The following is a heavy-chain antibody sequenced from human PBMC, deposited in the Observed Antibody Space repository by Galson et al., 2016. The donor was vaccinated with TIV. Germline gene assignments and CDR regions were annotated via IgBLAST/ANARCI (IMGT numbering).Heavy chain of an antibody. CDR1: GFTFSSYW. CDR3: ARGRITLGP. Sequence: SLRLSCAASGFTFSSYWMTWVRQAPGKGLEWVANIKQDGSEENFVDSGKGRLTISRDNARNLLYLQMNSLRGEDTAVYYCARGRITLGPWGQGTLLTVSS. V-gene: IGHV3-7*05. J-gene: IGHJ5*02. CDR2: IKQDGSEE. D-gene: IGHD3-10*01.